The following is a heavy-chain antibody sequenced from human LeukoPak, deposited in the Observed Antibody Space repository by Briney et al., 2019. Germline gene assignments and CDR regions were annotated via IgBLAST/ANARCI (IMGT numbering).Heavy chain of an antibody. D-gene: IGHD3-22*01. J-gene: IGHJ4*02. CDR1: GDSVSSNSAA. CDR2: TYYRCKWYN. V-gene: IGHV6-1*01. CDR3: ARDQSENYYYDSSGYNDPLDY. Sequence: SQTLSLTCAISGDSVSSNSAAWNWIRQSPSRGLEWLGRTYYRCKWYNDYAVSVKSRITINPDTSKNQFSLQLNSVTPEDTAVYYCARDQSENYYYDSSGYNDPLDYWGQGTLVTVSS.